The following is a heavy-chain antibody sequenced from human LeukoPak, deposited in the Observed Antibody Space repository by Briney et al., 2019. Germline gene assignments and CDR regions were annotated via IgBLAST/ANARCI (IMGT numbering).Heavy chain of an antibody. CDR1: GYTFTSYD. J-gene: IGHJ5*02. CDR2: MNPNSGNT. Sequence: ASVKVSCKASGYTFTSYDINCVRQATGQGLEWMGWMNPNSGNTGYAQKFQGRVTMTRNTSISTAYMELSSLRSEDTAVYYCARIHASWDYDFWSGYFYNWFDPWGQGTLVTVSS. CDR3: ARIHASWDYDFWSGYFYNWFDP. D-gene: IGHD3-3*01. V-gene: IGHV1-8*01.